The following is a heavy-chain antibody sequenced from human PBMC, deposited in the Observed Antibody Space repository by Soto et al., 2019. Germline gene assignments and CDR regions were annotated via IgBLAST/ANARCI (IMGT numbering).Heavy chain of an antibody. CDR3: ARGTCSSTSCSWGTYYYYGMDV. D-gene: IGHD2-2*01. V-gene: IGHV4-59*06. CDR2: IYYSGST. Sequence: ETLSLTCIVSGGSIYSDYWTWIRQPPGKGLEWIGYIYYSGSTYYNPSLKSRVTISVDTSKNQFSLKLSSVTAADTAVYYCARGTCSSTSCSWGTYYYYGMDVWGQGTTVTVSS. J-gene: IGHJ6*02. CDR1: GGSIYSDY.